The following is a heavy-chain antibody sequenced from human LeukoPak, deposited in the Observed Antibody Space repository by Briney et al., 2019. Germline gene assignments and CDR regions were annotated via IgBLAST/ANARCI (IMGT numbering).Heavy chain of an antibody. Sequence: ASVKVSCKASGYTFTKYGISWVRQAPGQGLEWKGWISAYNGDTNYAQKFQGRVTMTTDTSTSTAYMDLRSLRSDDTAVYYCARGPVAMPVYFDYWGQGTLVTVSS. J-gene: IGHJ4*02. CDR1: GYTFTKYG. CDR3: ARGPVAMPVYFDY. CDR2: ISAYNGDT. V-gene: IGHV1-18*01. D-gene: IGHD2-2*01.